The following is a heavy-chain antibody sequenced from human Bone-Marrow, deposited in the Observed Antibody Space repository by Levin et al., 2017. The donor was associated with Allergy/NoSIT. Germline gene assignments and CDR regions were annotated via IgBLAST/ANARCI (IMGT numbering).Heavy chain of an antibody. CDR3: AKTGISATVDFDF. CDR2: ISYDGNKT. CDR1: GFNFSDFG. Sequence: SCTASGFNFSDFGMHWIRQAPGKGLEWVAAISYDGNKTFYRDSVKGRLAISRDNSKNTLYLQVKSLTGEDTAVYYCAKTGISATVDFDFWGQGTLVTVSS. D-gene: IGHD1-1*01. J-gene: IGHJ4*02. V-gene: IGHV3-30*18.